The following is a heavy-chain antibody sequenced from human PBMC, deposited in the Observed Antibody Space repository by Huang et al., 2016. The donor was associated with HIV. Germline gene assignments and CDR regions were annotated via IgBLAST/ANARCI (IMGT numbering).Heavy chain of an antibody. CDR3: AREIMISFGGPFDS. Sequence: QVQLEQWGAGLLKPSETLSLTCAVYGGSFSGYFWNWIRQSPGKGLEWIGQINHDGVTDYHPSLKRRATISGDPSKNQFSLRLTSVAAADTAIYYCAREIMISFGGPFDSWGHGNLVTVSS. CDR1: GGSFSGYF. V-gene: IGHV4-34*02. J-gene: IGHJ5*01. CDR2: INHDGVT. D-gene: IGHD3-16*01.